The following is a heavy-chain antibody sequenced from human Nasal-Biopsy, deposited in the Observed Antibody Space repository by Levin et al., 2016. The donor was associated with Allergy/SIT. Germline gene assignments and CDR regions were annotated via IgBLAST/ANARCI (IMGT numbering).Heavy chain of an antibody. CDR3: ARDKRSGSWYVRATSSFDI. V-gene: IGHV4-59*01. D-gene: IGHD6-13*01. Sequence: SETLSLTCTVSGDSIRSGYWNWIRQPPGKGLEWVGYIHHSGTTYYSPSLNRRVTMSIDTSRNQISLTLTSVTAADTAMYYCARDKRSGSWYVRATSSFDIWGHGTEVTVSS. CDR2: IHHSGTT. J-gene: IGHJ3*02. CDR1: GDSIRSGY.